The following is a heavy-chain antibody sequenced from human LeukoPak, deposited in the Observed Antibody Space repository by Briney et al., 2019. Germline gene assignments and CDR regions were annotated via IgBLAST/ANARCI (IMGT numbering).Heavy chain of an antibody. CDR3: ARDLTLLRYFDWTLDY. Sequence: GGSLRLSCAASGFTFSSSGMHWVRQAPGKGLEWVTFIRYDGSNKYYADSVKGRFTISRDNSKNTLYLQMNSLRAEDTAVYYCARDLTLLRYFDWTLDYWGQGTLVTVSS. CDR2: IRYDGSNK. D-gene: IGHD3-9*01. V-gene: IGHV3-30*02. CDR1: GFTFSSSG. J-gene: IGHJ4*02.